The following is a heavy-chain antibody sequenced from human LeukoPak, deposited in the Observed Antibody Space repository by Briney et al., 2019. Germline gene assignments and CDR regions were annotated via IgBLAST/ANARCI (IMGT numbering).Heavy chain of an antibody. CDR1: GFTVSSNY. V-gene: IGHV3-20*04. Sequence: PGGSLRLSCAASGFTVSSNYMNWVRQAPGKGLEWVSGINWNGGNTGYADSVKGRFTISRDNANNSLYLQMNSLRAEDTALYYCAKVASNYDFDYWGQGTLVTVSS. J-gene: IGHJ4*02. CDR3: AKVASNYDFDY. CDR2: INWNGGNT. D-gene: IGHD4-11*01.